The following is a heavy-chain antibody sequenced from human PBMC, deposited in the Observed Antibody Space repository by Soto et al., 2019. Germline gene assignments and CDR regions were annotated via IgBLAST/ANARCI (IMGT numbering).Heavy chain of an antibody. V-gene: IGHV1-3*01. Sequence: ASVKVSCKASGYTFTNYAMHLVRQAPGQRLXWXXXINGXXXNXXXXPKFQNRVTITRDTSASTAYMELSSLRSEDTAVYYCARVKEWFDPWGQGTLVTVSS. CDR2: INGXXXNX. J-gene: IGHJ5*02. CDR3: ARVKEWFDP. CDR1: GYTFTNYA.